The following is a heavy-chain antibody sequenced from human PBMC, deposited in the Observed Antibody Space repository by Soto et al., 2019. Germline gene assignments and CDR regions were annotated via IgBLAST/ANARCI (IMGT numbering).Heavy chain of an antibody. V-gene: IGHV1-69*12. CDR1: GGTFSTYA. Sequence: QVQLVQSGAEVMKPGSSVKVSCKTSGGTFSTYAISWVRQAPGQGLEWMGGIIPIFDTRNYAQRFQGRVTITADESTSTAYMELSSLTSEDTAVYFCASPLYYDTTGYYHPYFFDYWGQGTLVTVSS. CDR3: ASPLYYDTTGYYHPYFFDY. J-gene: IGHJ4*02. CDR2: IIPIFDTR. D-gene: IGHD3-22*01.